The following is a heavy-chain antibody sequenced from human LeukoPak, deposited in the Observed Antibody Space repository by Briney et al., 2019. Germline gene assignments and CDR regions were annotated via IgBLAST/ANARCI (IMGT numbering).Heavy chain of an antibody. CDR1: GFTFSSYA. Sequence: GGSLRLSCAASGFTFSSYAMHWVRQAPGKGLEWVAVISYDRSNKYYADSVKGRFTISRDNSKNTLYLQMNSLRAEDTAVYYCAREGIVVVPTFDYWGQGTLVTVSS. J-gene: IGHJ4*02. CDR2: ISYDRSNK. D-gene: IGHD2-2*01. CDR3: AREGIVVVPTFDY. V-gene: IGHV3-30-3*01.